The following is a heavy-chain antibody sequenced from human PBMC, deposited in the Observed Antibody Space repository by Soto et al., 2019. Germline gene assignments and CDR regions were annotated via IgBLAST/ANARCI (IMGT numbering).Heavy chain of an antibody. J-gene: IGHJ4*02. CDR1: GGSISNYY. CDR3: ARDHPHSFGVYYFDY. CDR2: IYSSGST. V-gene: IGHV4-59*01. D-gene: IGHD2-8*01. Sequence: SETLSLTCTVSGGSISNYYWNWIRQSPGKGLEWIGYIYSSGSTHYNPSLQNRVTISIDTSKNQVSLKVNSVTAADTAVYYCARDHPHSFGVYYFDYWGQGTPVTVSS.